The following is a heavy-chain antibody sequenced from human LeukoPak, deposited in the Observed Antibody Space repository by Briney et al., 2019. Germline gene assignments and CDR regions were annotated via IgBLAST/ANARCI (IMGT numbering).Heavy chain of an antibody. J-gene: IGHJ6*02. CDR3: ARDRNGWSRGVCMDV. CDR1: GFTFSSYE. V-gene: IGHV3-48*03. CDR2: IGRSGSTI. D-gene: IGHD3-10*01. Sequence: GGSLRLSCAASGFTFSSYEMNWVRQAPGKGLEWVANIGRSGSTIYYADSVQGRFTISRDNAKNSLYLQMNSRRAEDTAVYYCARDRNGWSRGVCMDVWGQGTTVTVSS.